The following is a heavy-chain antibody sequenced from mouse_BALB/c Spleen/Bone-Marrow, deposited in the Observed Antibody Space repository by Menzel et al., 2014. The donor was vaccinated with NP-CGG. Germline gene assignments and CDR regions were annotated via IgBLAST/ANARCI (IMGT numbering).Heavy chain of an antibody. J-gene: IGHJ2*01. CDR1: GYPFSSYW. V-gene: IGHV1-80*01. D-gene: IGHD2-10*02. Sequence: VKLQESGAELVRPGSSVKISCKASGYPFSSYWMNWVKQRPGQGLEWIGQIYPGDGETNYNGKFKGNATLTADKSSSTACMQLINLTSEDSAVYFCARKYGDYWGQGTTLTVSS. CDR3: ARKYGDY. CDR2: IYPGDGET.